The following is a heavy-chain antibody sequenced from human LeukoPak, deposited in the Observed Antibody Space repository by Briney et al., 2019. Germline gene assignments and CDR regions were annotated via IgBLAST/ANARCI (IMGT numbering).Heavy chain of an antibody. V-gene: IGHV4-34*01. CDR3: ARWSSYYDSSGPYDAFDI. Sequence: PSETLSLTCAVYGGSFSGYYWSWIRQPPGKGLEWIGEINHSGSTNYNPSLKSRVTISVDTSKNQFSLKLSSVTAADTAVYYCARWSSYYDSSGPYDAFDIWGQGTMVTVSS. D-gene: IGHD3-22*01. CDR1: GGSFSGYY. J-gene: IGHJ3*02. CDR2: INHSGST.